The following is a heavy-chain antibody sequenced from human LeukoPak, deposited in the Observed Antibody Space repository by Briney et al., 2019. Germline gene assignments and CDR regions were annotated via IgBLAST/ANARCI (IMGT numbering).Heavy chain of an antibody. CDR3: ARGPVGGATYYDGDAFDI. Sequence: SETLSLTCTVSGGSISSSNYYWGWIRQPPGKGLEWIGYIYYSGSTNYNPSLKSRVTISVDTSKNQFSLKLSSVTAVDTAVYYCARGPVGGATYYDGDAFDIWGQGTMVTVSS. V-gene: IGHV4-61*05. CDR2: IYYSGST. CDR1: GGSISSSNYY. D-gene: IGHD1-26*01. J-gene: IGHJ3*02.